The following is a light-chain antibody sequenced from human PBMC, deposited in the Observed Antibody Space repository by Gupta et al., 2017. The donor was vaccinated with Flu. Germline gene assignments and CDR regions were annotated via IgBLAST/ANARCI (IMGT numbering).Light chain of an antibody. Sequence: GDRVTITCRASKGISNYLAWYQQKPGKAPKLLIYDASTLVSGVPSRFSDSGSWSDFTLTISSLQTEDFATYYCQQLNSYPRTFGQGTKVEIK. J-gene: IGKJ1*01. CDR1: KGISNY. CDR3: QQLNSYPRT. V-gene: IGKV1-9*01. CDR2: DAS.